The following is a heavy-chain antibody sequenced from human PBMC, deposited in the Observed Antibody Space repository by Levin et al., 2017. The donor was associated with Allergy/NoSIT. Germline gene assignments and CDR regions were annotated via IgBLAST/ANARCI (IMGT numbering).Heavy chain of an antibody. J-gene: IGHJ4*02. CDR1: GGSINTHTYY. D-gene: IGHD3-22*01. V-gene: IGHV4-39*01. CDR2: IYYSGSA. CDR3: ARLLFYFDSRNRPKRLYFDN. Sequence: SQTLSLTCSVSGGSINTHTYYWGWVRQSPGKGLEWIGSIYYSGSAFYNPSLRSRVTISVDTSLNQFSLNLRSVIAADTAVYYCARLLFYFDSRNRPKRLYFDNWGQGSLVTVAS.